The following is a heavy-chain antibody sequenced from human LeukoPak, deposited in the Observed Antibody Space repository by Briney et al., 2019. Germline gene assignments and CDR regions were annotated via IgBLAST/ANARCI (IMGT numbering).Heavy chain of an antibody. CDR3: VKGRLTVAGHFDF. J-gene: IGHJ4*02. Sequence: GGSLRLSCSASGFTFSSYAMSWVRQAPGVGLEWVSAISGGGGSTWYADSVKGRFTISRDNSENTLYMQMNSLRAEDTAVYYCVKGRLTVAGHFDFWGQGTLVTVSS. CDR2: ISGGGGST. CDR1: GFTFSSYA. V-gene: IGHV3-23*01. D-gene: IGHD6-19*01.